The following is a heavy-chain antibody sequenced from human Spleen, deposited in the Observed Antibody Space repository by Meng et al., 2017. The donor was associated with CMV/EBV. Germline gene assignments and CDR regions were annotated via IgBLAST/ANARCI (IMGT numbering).Heavy chain of an antibody. D-gene: IGHD3-9*01. CDR2: INHSGST. V-gene: IGHV4-34*01. J-gene: IGHJ5*02. CDR3: ARGVLRYFDWLYWNWFDP. Sequence: SFIGYYWSWIRQPPGKGLEWIGEINHSGSTNYNPSLKSRVTISVDTSKNQFSLKLSSVTAADTAVYYCARGVLRYFDWLYWNWFDPWGQGTLVTVSS. CDR1: SFIGYY.